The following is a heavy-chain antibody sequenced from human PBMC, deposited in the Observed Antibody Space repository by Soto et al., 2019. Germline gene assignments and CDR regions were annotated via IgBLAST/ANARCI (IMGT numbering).Heavy chain of an antibody. V-gene: IGHV1-69*13. D-gene: IGHD3-3*01. CDR1: GGTVSSYA. J-gene: IGHJ6*02. Sequence: SVRVSCKASGGTVSSYAISWVRQAPRQGLEWMGGIIPIFGTANYAQKFQGRVTITADESTSTAYMELSSLRSEDTAVYYCARDSRTDDPSYYSYGMDVWGQGTTVTVPS. CDR2: IIPIFGTA. CDR3: ARDSRTDDPSYYSYGMDV.